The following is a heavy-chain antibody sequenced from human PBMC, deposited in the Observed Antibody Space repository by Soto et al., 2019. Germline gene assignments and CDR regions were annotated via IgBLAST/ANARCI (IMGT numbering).Heavy chain of an antibody. Sequence: AGGSLRLSCAASGFTFSSYWMHWVRQAPGKGLVWVSRINSDGSSTSYADSVKGRFTISRDNAKNTLYLQMNSLRAEDTAVYYCARDYGDDREYYHYGMDVWGQGTTVTVSS. V-gene: IGHV3-74*01. D-gene: IGHD4-17*01. CDR2: INSDGSST. CDR3: ARDYGDDREYYHYGMDV. J-gene: IGHJ6*02. CDR1: GFTFSSYW.